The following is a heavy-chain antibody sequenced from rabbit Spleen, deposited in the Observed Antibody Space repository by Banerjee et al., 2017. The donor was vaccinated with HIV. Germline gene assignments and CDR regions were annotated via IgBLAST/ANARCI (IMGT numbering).Heavy chain of an antibody. Sequence: QSLEESGGDLVKPGASLTLTCTASGVSFSSSSYMCWVRQAPGKGLEWIACIDAGSSGFTYFATWAKGRFTCSKTSSTTVTLQMTRLTAADTATYFCARDLDDVIGWNFGWWGPGTLVTVS. D-gene: IGHD1-1*01. J-gene: IGHJ4*01. CDR3: ARDLDDVIGWNFGW. CDR2: IDAGSSGFT. CDR1: GVSFSSSSY. V-gene: IGHV1S40*01.